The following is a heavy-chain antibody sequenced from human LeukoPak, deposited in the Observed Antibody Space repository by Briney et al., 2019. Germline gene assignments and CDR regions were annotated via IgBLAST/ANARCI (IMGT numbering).Heavy chain of an antibody. Sequence: GESLKISCKGSGYSFTSYWIGWVRQMPGKGLEWMGIIYPGDSDTRYSPSFQGQVTISADKSISTAYLQWSSLKASDTAMYYCALLREEGYIVVVPAAIWSSFDIWGQGTMVTVSS. CDR3: ALLREEGYIVVVPAAIWSSFDI. CDR1: GYSFTSYW. V-gene: IGHV5-51*01. D-gene: IGHD2-2*02. J-gene: IGHJ3*02. CDR2: IYPGDSDT.